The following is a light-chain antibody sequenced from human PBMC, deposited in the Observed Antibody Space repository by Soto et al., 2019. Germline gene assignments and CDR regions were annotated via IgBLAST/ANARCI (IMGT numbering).Light chain of an antibody. CDR2: DAS. Sequence: DLQMTQSPSSLSASVGDRVTITCQASQDISNYLNWYQQKPGKAPKLLIYDASNLETGVPSRFSGSGSGTDFTFTISSLQPEDIATYYCQQYDNLPRGYTFSQGTKLEIK. CDR1: QDISNY. V-gene: IGKV1-33*01. CDR3: QQYDNLPRGYT. J-gene: IGKJ2*01.